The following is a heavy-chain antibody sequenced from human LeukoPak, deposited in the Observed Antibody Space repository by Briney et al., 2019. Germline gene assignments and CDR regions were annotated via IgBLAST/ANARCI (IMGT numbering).Heavy chain of an antibody. CDR1: GFTFSSYA. J-gene: IGHJ4*02. CDR2: ISGSGGST. CDR3: AKYRARFYYFDY. D-gene: IGHD6-6*01. Sequence: PGGSLRLSCAASGFTFSSYAMSWVRQAPGKGLEWVSAISGSGGSTYYADSVKGRFIISRDNSKNTLYLQMNSLRAEDTAVYYCAKYRARFYYFDYWGQGTLVTVSS. V-gene: IGHV3-23*01.